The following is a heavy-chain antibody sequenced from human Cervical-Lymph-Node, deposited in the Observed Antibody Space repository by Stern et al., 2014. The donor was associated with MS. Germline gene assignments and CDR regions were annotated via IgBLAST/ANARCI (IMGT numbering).Heavy chain of an antibody. J-gene: IGHJ4*02. Sequence: QVKLVQSGTEVKKPGSSVKVSCKTSGGGFRNYAFNWVQQAPGQGLEWFGGVITNLETSNYAQKFQCRVTIIADESTNTTYMELSGLKFEDTSVYYCARVSVYYDFCTTYYGYFQFWGQGTLVTVSS. D-gene: IGHD3-3*01. V-gene: IGHV1-69*01. CDR3: ARVSVYYDFCTTYYGYFQF. CDR1: GGGFRNYA. CDR2: VITNLETS.